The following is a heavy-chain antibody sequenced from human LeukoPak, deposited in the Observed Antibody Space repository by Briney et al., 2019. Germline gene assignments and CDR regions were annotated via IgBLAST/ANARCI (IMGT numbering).Heavy chain of an antibody. CDR3: AKDGSFYGSGLY. D-gene: IGHD3-10*01. J-gene: IGHJ4*02. Sequence: GGSLRLSCAASGFTSSSYAMSWVRQAPGKGLEWVSAISGSGGSTYYADSVKGRFTISRDNSKNTLYLQMNSLRAEDTAVYYCAKDGSFYGSGLYWGQGTLVTVSS. CDR1: GFTSSSYA. V-gene: IGHV3-23*01. CDR2: ISGSGGST.